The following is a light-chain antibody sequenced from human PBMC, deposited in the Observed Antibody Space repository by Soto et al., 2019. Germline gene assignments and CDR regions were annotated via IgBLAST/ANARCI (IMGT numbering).Light chain of an antibody. V-gene: IGKV1-6*01. J-gene: IGKJ4*01. CDR3: IQDYNYPLT. Sequence: ILLTQAPSCLSESEGDRVTITCRASQGIDTSLAWYQQKPGKAPELLIYAASNLQSGVPSRFSGSGSGTDFTLTISSLQPEDFATYYCIQDYNYPLTFGGGAKA. CDR2: AAS. CDR1: QGIDTS.